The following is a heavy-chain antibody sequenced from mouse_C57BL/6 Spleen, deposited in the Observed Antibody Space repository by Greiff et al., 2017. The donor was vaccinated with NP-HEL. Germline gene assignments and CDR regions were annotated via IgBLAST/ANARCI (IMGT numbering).Heavy chain of an antibody. CDR1: GYTFTSYW. Sequence: VQLQQPGAELVKPGASVKVSCKASGYTFTSYWMHWVKQRPGQGLEWIGRIHPSDSDTNYNQKFKGKATLTVDKSSSTAYVQLSSLTSEASAVYYCAITIAMDYWGQGTSVTVSS. J-gene: IGHJ4*01. CDR3: AITIAMDY. V-gene: IGHV1-74*01. CDR2: IHPSDSDT.